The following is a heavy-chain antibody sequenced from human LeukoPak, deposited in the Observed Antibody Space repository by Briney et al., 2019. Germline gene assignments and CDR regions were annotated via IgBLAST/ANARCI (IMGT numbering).Heavy chain of an antibody. Sequence: SETLSPTCTVSGGSINIYYWSWIRQPAGKGLEWIGRIYTSGSTNYNPSLKSRVTMSVDTSKNQFSLKLSSVTAADTAVYYCARAWSGWDTYYFDYWGQGTLVTVSS. D-gene: IGHD6-19*01. CDR3: ARAWSGWDTYYFDY. V-gene: IGHV4-4*07. CDR2: IYTSGST. CDR1: GGSINIYY. J-gene: IGHJ4*02.